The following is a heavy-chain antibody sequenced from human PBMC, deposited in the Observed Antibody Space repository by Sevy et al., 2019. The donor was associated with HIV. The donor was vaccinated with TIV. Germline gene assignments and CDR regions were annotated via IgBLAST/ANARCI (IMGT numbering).Heavy chain of an antibody. Sequence: ASVKVSCKASGDTFSSYGLSWVRQAPGQGLEWMGGIIPIFGTPNYAQKFQGRVTITADESASTAYMELSSLRSEDTALYYCAREGGVATTGDHDAFDIWGHGSLVTVSS. J-gene: IGHJ3*02. CDR3: AREGGVATTGDHDAFDI. D-gene: IGHD7-27*01. V-gene: IGHV1-69*13. CDR2: IIPIFGTP. CDR1: GDTFSSYG.